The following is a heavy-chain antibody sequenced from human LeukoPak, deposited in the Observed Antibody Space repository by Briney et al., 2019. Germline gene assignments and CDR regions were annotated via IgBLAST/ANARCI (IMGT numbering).Heavy chain of an antibody. V-gene: IGHV4-34*01. CDR2: INHSGST. J-gene: IGHJ5*02. D-gene: IGHD3-9*01. Sequence: SETLPLTCAVYGGSFSGYYWSWIRQPPGKGLEWIGEINHSGSTNYNPSLKSRVTISVDTSKNQFSLKLSSVTAADTAFYNWKTAYEILTGYYNEPRFDPWGQGTLVTVSS. CDR3: KTAYEILTGYYNEPRFDP. CDR1: GGSFSGYY.